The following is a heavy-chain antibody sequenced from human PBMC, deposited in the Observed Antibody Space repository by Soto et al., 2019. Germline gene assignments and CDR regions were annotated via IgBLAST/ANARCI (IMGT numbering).Heavy chain of an antibody. CDR1: GGSISRSTYY. Sequence: QLQLQESGPGLVKPSETLSLTCTVSGGSISRSTYYWGWIRQPPGKGLEWIGSIYYSGSTYYNPSLKRRVTISVDTSKNQFSLKLSSVTAADTAVYHCARQVPADRFDYWGPGTLVNVSS. V-gene: IGHV4-39*01. CDR2: IYYSGST. CDR3: ARQVPADRFDY. D-gene: IGHD2-2*01. J-gene: IGHJ4*02.